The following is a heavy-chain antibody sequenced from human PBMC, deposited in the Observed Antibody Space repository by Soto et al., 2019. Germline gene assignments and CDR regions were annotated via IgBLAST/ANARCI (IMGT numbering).Heavy chain of an antibody. D-gene: IGHD4-17*01. Sequence: QVQLVQSGAEVKKPGSSVKVSCKASGGTFSSYAISWVRQAPGQGLEWMGGISPIFGTANYAQKFQGRVTIPADESTSTAYMELSSLRSEDTAVYYCAALQTVTIPDYYGMDVWGQGTTVTVSS. CDR3: AALQTVTIPDYYGMDV. CDR1: GGTFSSYA. CDR2: ISPIFGTA. J-gene: IGHJ6*02. V-gene: IGHV1-69*01.